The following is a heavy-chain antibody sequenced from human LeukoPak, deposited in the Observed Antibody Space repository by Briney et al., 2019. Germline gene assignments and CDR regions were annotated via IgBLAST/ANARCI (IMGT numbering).Heavy chain of an antibody. CDR1: GYTFTNYG. CDR2: IIAYSGNT. D-gene: IGHD2-15*01. CDR3: ARVGEYCSGASCFDY. Sequence: ASVKVSCKASGYTFTNYGISWVRQAPGQGLEWGGWIIAYSGNTDYAQKFQGRVTMTTDTSTSTAYMELRSLRSDDTAVYYCARVGEYCSGASCFDYWGPGTLVTVSS. V-gene: IGHV1-18*01. J-gene: IGHJ4*02.